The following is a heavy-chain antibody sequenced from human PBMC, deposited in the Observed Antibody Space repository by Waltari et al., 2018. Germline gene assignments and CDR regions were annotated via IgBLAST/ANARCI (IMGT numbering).Heavy chain of an antibody. J-gene: IGHJ6*02. V-gene: IGHV1-2*04. Sequence: QVQLVQSGAEVKKPGASVKVSCKASGYTFTGYYMPWVRQAPGQGLAWMGWINPNSGGTKYAKKVQGWVTMTRETAISTAYMELSRLRSDDTAVYYWAREGRIVVVPAAMSSYYYGMDVWGQGTTITVSS. CDR1: GYTFTGYY. CDR3: AREGRIVVVPAAMSSYYYGMDV. D-gene: IGHD2-2*01. CDR2: INPNSGGT.